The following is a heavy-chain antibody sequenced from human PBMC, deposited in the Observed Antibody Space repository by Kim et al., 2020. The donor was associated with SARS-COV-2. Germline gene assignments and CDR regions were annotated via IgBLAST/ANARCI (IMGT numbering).Heavy chain of an antibody. J-gene: IGHJ4*02. CDR3: ARSVTHDY. Sequence: YRGRPNSNPSLQSRATISVDTSKNQFSLKPSSVTAADTAVYYCARSVTHDYWGQGTLVTVSS. CDR2: YRGRP. D-gene: IGHD4-4*01. V-gene: IGHV4-59*01.